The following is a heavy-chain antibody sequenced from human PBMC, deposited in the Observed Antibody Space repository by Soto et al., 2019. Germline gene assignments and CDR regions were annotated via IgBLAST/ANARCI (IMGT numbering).Heavy chain of an antibody. CDR1: GYTLTELS. V-gene: IGHV1-69*13. CDR3: AVTSNTRTLVADY. CDR2: IIPIFGTA. D-gene: IGHD4-4*01. J-gene: IGHJ4*02. Sequence: QVQLVQSGAEVKKPGASVKVSCKVSGYTLTELSMHWVRQAPGKGLEWMGGIIPIFGTANYAQKFQGRVTITADESTSTAYMELSSLRSEDTAVYYCAVTSNTRTLVADYWGQGTLVTVSS.